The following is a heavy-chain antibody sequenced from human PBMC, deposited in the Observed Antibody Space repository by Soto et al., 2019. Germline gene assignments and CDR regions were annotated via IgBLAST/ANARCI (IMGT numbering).Heavy chain of an antibody. Sequence: EVQLVESGGGLVQPGGSLRLSCAASGFTVGLNFMTWVRQAPGKGLEWVSVINGGGTTYYADSVKGRFSISRDDSKNTLYLQMNSLRAEDTAVYYCARENYYCGMDVWGQGTTVTVSS. V-gene: IGHV3-66*01. CDR2: INGGGTT. CDR3: ARENYYCGMDV. J-gene: IGHJ6*02. CDR1: GFTVGLNF.